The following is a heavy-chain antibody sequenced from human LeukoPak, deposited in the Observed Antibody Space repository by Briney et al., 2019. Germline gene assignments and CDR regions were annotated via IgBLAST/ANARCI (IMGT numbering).Heavy chain of an antibody. CDR2: ISYDGSNK. V-gene: IGHV3-30*03. CDR1: GFIFSSYG. CDR3: ARDPAKFWSGHDY. J-gene: IGHJ4*02. D-gene: IGHD3-3*01. Sequence: PGGSLRLSCEASGFIFSSYGMHWVRQAPGKGLGWVAVISYDGSNKYYADSVKGRFTISRDNSKNTLYVQMNSLRAEDTAVYYCARDPAKFWSGHDYWGQGTLVTVSS.